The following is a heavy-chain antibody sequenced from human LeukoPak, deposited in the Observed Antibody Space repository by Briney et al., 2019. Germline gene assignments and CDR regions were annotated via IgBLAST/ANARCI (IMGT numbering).Heavy chain of an antibody. CDR2: ISSGGKSI. D-gene: IGHD3-10*01. CDR3: ARDLRGGQSA. J-gene: IGHJ5*02. V-gene: IGHV3-48*02. Sequence: GGSLRLSRAASGFTFSSYNMNWVRQAPGKGLEWVSYISSGGKSIYYAESVQGRFTISRDNAQNSLYLQMNSLRDEDTAVYYCARDLRGGQSAWGQGTLVTVSS. CDR1: GFTFSSYN.